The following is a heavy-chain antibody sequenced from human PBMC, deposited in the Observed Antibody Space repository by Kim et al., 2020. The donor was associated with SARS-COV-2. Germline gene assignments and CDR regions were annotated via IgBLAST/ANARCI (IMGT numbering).Heavy chain of an antibody. Sequence: ASVKVSCKVSGYTLTELSIHWVRQAPGKGLEWMGGFDPEDGEKIYAQKFQGRVTMTGDTSTDTAYMELSSLRSEDTAVYYCATDPFGAIPPNNYYGMDVWGQGTTVTVSS. CDR3: ATDPFGAIPPNNYYGMDV. CDR1: GYTLTELS. D-gene: IGHD3-10*01. J-gene: IGHJ6*02. CDR2: FDPEDGEK. V-gene: IGHV1-24*01.